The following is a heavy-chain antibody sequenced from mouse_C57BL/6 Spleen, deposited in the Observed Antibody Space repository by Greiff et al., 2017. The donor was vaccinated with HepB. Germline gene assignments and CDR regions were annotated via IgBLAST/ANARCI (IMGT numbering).Heavy chain of an antibody. J-gene: IGHJ2*01. D-gene: IGHD1-1*01. CDR2: FYPGSGSI. Sequence: VQLQQSGAELVKPGASVKLSCKASGYTFTEYTIHWVKQRSGQGLEWIGWFYPGSGSIKYNEKFKDKATLTADKSSSTVYMELIRLTSEDSAVYFCARHEDRDDYYGSRGYFDYWGQGTTLTVSS. V-gene: IGHV1-62-2*01. CDR1: GYTFTEYT. CDR3: ARHEDRDDYYGSRGYFDY.